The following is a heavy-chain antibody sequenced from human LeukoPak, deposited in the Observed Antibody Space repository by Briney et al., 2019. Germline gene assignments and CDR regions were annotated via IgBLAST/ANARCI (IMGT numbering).Heavy chain of an antibody. V-gene: IGHV3-53*01. D-gene: IGHD1-26*01. CDR3: ARGGSYLSAFDI. CDR2: IYSGGST. Sequence: GGSLRLSCAASGFTVSSNYMGWVRQAPGKGLEWVSIIYSGGSTFYADSVKGRFTISRDNSKNTLYLQMNSLRAEDTAVYYCARGGSYLSAFDIWGQGTMVTASS. J-gene: IGHJ3*02. CDR1: GFTVSSNY.